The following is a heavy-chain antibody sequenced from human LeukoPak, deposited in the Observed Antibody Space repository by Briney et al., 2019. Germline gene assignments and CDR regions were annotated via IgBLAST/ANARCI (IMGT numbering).Heavy chain of an antibody. CDR1: GFTFSSFG. D-gene: IGHD2/OR15-2a*01. CDR3: ARHVIHGWNFDY. CDR2: IWYDGSEK. Sequence: GGSLRLSCGASGFTFSSFGMHWLRQAPGKGLEWVAIIWYDGSEKYYSDSVKGRFTISRDNSKNTVYLQMNSLRAEDTAVYYCARHVIHGWNFDYWGQGTLVTVSS. J-gene: IGHJ4*02. V-gene: IGHV3-33*01.